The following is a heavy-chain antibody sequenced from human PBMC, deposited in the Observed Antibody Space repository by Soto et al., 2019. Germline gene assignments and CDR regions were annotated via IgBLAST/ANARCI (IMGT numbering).Heavy chain of an antibody. Sequence: SETLSLTCTVSGGSISISSYYLGWIRQPPGKGLEWIGSIYYSGSTYYNPSLKSRVTISVDTSKNQFSLKLSSVTAADTAVYYCARLPLDDYGLNYYFDYWGQGTLVTVSS. J-gene: IGHJ4*02. D-gene: IGHD4-17*01. CDR1: GGSISISSYY. CDR3: ARLPLDDYGLNYYFDY. CDR2: IYYSGST. V-gene: IGHV4-39*01.